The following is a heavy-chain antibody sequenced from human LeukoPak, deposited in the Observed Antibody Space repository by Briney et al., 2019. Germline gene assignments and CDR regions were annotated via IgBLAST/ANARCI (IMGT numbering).Heavy chain of an antibody. J-gene: IGHJ4*01. Sequence: GGSLRLSCTTSGFTFSASGMHWVRQTPGKGPEWVATIWHDESHKDYGEPVQGRMTISSNSSKSTVYLDMDSLRPEDTAIYYCGRDRCGGDCASGGGFDYWGLGTLVTVS. CDR1: GFTFSASG. D-gene: IGHD2-21*01. CDR2: IWHDESHK. V-gene: IGHV3-33*01. CDR3: GRDRCGGDCASGGGFDY.